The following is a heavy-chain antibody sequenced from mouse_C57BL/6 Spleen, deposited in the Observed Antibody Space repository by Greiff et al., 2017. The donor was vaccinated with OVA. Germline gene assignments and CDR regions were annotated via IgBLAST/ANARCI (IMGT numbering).Heavy chain of an antibody. J-gene: IGHJ3*01. Sequence: EVQLQQSGPELVKPGASVKISCKASGYTFTDYYMNWVKQSHGKSLEWIGDINPNNGGTSYNQKFKGKATLTVDKSSSTAYMELRSLTSEDSAVYYCASDETAQATFAYWGQGTLVTVSA. CDR1: GYTFTDYY. CDR3: ASDETAQATFAY. CDR2: INPNNGGT. D-gene: IGHD3-2*02. V-gene: IGHV1-26*01.